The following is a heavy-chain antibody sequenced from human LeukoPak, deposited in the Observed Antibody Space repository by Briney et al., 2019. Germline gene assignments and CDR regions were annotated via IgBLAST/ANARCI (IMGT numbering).Heavy chain of an antibody. V-gene: IGHV3-43*01. Sequence: GGSLRLSCAASGFTFDDYAMHWVRQAPGKGLEWVSLISWDGGSTYYADSVKGRFTISRDNSKNSLYLQMNSLRTEDTALYYCAKGRKGYSYGYLFDYWGQGTLVTVSS. D-gene: IGHD5-18*01. CDR1: GFTFDDYA. J-gene: IGHJ4*02. CDR2: ISWDGGST. CDR3: AKGRKGYSYGYLFDY.